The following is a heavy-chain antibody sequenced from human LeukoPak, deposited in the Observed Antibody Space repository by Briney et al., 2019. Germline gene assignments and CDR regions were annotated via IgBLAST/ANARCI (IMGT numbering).Heavy chain of an antibody. CDR1: GFALRDYG. J-gene: IGHJ4*02. CDR2: ISKSDDAT. CDR3: AKDPWTLDGDYGDT. Sequence: HPGVSPRLSCAASGFALRDYGMSWVRQPPGKGLEWVSSISKSDDATYYRDSVKGRFTISRDNSKNTMYLQMSDLRAADTAVYYCAKDPWTLDGDYGDTWGQGTLVTVSS. D-gene: IGHD4-17*01. V-gene: IGHV3-23*01.